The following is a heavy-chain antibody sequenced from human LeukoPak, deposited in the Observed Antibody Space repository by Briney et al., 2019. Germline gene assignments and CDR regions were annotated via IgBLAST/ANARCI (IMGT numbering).Heavy chain of an antibody. D-gene: IGHD6-19*01. CDR2: IYYSGST. CDR3: ARLTPFASHSVAVLYFYYFGMDV. J-gene: IGHJ6*02. V-gene: IGHV4-39*01. CDR1: GGSISSSSYY. Sequence: SETLSLTCTVSGGSISSSSYYWGWIRQPPGKGLEWIGSIYYSGSTYYNPSLKSRVTMPVDTSKNQFSLKLSSVTAADTAVYYCARLTPFASHSVAVLYFYYFGMDVWGQGTTVTVS.